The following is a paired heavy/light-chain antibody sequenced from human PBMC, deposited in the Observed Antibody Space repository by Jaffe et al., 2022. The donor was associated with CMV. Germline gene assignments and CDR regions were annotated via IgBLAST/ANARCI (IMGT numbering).Heavy chain of an antibody. CDR2: MNPNSGNT. CDR1: GYTFTSYD. J-gene: IGHJ4*02. Sequence: QVQLVQSGAEVKKPGASVKVSCKASGYTFTSYDINWVRQATGQGLEWMGWMNPNSGNTGYAQKFQGRVTMTRNTSISTAYMELSSLRSEDTAVYYCARGLPIKYFWSGYNIDYWGQGTLVTVSS. CDR3: ARGLPIKYFWSGYNIDY. V-gene: IGHV1-8*01. D-gene: IGHD3-3*01.
Light chain of an antibody. J-gene: IGLJ3*02. CDR1: SGHSSYI. V-gene: IGLV4-60*03. CDR3: ETWDSNTRV. CDR2: LEGSGSY. Sequence: QPVLTQSSSASASLGSSVKLTCTLSSGHSSYIIAWHQQQPGKAPRYLMKLEGSGSYNKGSGVPDRFSGSSSGADRYLTISNLQSEDEADYYCETWDSNTRVFGGGTKLTVL.